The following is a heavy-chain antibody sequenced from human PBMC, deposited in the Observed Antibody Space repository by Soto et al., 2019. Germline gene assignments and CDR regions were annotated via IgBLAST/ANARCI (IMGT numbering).Heavy chain of an antibody. V-gene: IGHV5-51*01. CDR3: ARPGSAAGSDAFDI. Sequence: GEFLKISCKGSGYSFTSYWIGWVRQMPGKGLEWMGIIYPGDADTRYSPSFQGQVTISTDKSISTAYLQWSSLKASDTAMYYCARPGSAAGSDAFDIWGQGTMVTVSS. J-gene: IGHJ3*02. CDR1: GYSFTSYW. CDR2: IYPGDADT. D-gene: IGHD6-13*01.